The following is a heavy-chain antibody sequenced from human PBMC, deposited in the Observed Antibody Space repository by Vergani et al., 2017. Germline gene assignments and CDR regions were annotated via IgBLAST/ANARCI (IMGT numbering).Heavy chain of an antibody. J-gene: IGHJ3*02. Sequence: QVQLVESGGGVVQPGRSLRLSCAASGFTFSSYGMHWVRQAPGKGLEWVAVISYDGSNKYYADSVKGRFTISRDNSKNTLYLQMNSLRAEDTAVYYCAKDPLAGYCSSTSCYTGAFDIWGQGTMVTVSS. CDR2: ISYDGSNK. CDR1: GFTFSSYG. CDR3: AKDPLAGYCSSTSCYTGAFDI. V-gene: IGHV3-30*18. D-gene: IGHD2-2*02.